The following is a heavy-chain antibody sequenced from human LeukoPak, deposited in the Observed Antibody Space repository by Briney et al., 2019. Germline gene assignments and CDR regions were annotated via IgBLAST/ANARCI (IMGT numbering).Heavy chain of an antibody. CDR1: GFTFSSYA. CDR2: ISGSGGST. D-gene: IGHD2-15*01. J-gene: IGHJ4*02. Sequence: GGSLRLSCAASGFTFSSYAMSWVRQAPRKGLEWVSAISGSGGSTYYADSVKGRFTISRDNSKNTLYLQMNSLRAEDTAVYYCATSCSGGSCYGGTFDYWGQGTLVTVSS. CDR3: ATSCSGGSCYGGTFDY. V-gene: IGHV3-23*01.